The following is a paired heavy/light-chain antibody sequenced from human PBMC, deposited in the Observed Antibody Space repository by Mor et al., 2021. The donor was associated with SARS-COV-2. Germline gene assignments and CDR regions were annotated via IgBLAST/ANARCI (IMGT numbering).Heavy chain of an antibody. Sequence: EVKLLESGGGLVQPGGSLRLSCAASGFTFSTFAMSWVRQAPGKGLEWVSAIRGSGTSTYYADSVKGRFTISRDNSKNTLYLQMNGLRAEDTAVYYCAKTPGSYYNVYYYGMHVWGRGTTVTVS. CDR3: AKTPGSYYNVYYYGMHV. CDR2: IRGSGTST. D-gene: IGHD3-10*01. V-gene: IGHV3-23*01. CDR1: GFTFSTFA. J-gene: IGHJ6*02.
Light chain of an antibody. Sequence: DIVMTQSPLSLPVTPGEPASISCRSSQSLLHSNGYNYLDWYLQKPGQSPQLLIYLGSTRASGVPDRFSGSGSGTDFTLKISRVEAEDVGVYYCMQTLQTPFTFGPGTKVDIK. CDR1: QSLLHSNGYNY. J-gene: IGKJ3*01. CDR2: LGS. V-gene: IGKV2-28*01. CDR3: MQTLQTPFT.